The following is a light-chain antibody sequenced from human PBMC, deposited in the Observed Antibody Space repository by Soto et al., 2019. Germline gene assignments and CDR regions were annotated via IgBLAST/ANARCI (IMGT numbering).Light chain of an antibody. CDR1: QSVNSS. CDR3: QQRSNWLIT. Sequence: EIVLTQSPATLSLSPGERATLSCRASQSVNSSVAWYQQKPCQSPRLLIYDASSRATGIPARFSGSGSGTDFTLTISSLEPEDFAVYYCQQRSNWLITFGQGTRLES. J-gene: IGKJ5*01. V-gene: IGKV3-11*01. CDR2: DAS.